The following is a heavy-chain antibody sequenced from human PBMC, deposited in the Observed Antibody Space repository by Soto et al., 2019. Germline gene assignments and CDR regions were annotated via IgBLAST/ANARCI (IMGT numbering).Heavy chain of an antibody. D-gene: IGHD5-12*01. CDR3: ARSDSGYDY. J-gene: IGHJ4*02. Sequence: SSETLSLTCTVSGGSISSYYWSWIRQPPGKGLEWIGYIYYSGSTNYNPSLKSRVTISVDTSKNQFSLKLSSVTAADTAVYYCARSDSGYDYWGQGTLVTVSS. V-gene: IGHV4-59*08. CDR1: GGSISSYY. CDR2: IYYSGST.